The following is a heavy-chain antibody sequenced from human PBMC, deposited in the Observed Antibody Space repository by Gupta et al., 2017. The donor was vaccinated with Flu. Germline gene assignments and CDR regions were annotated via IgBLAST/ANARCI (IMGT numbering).Heavy chain of an antibody. V-gene: IGHV3-33*01. CDR1: GFTFSHCA. Sequence: QVQLVESGGGLVQPGGSLRLSCAASGFTFSHCAMHWVRQAPGKGLEWVAVIWYDGSNQYYADSVKGRFTVSRDNSKSLLYLQMNSLRHEDAAIYYCARDVSEGVVNAMTLDFWGQGALVTVSS. J-gene: IGHJ4*02. D-gene: IGHD2-21*01. CDR2: IWYDGSNQ. CDR3: ARDVSEGVVNAMTLDF.